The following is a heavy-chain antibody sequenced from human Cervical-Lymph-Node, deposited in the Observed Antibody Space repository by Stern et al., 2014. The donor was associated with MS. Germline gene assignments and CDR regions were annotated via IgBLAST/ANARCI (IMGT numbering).Heavy chain of an antibody. D-gene: IGHD2-8*02. Sequence: VQLVESGAEVKKPGESLKISCQGSGYSFTSSWIGWVRQMPGKGLEWMGIIYPGASDTRYNPSFQGQVTISADKSVSTAYLQWSSLKASDTAMYYCATSTGYFLLEYYFDYWGQGTLVTVSS. CDR1: GYSFTSSW. CDR2: IYPGASDT. CDR3: ATSTGYFLLEYYFDY. V-gene: IGHV5-51*01. J-gene: IGHJ4*02.